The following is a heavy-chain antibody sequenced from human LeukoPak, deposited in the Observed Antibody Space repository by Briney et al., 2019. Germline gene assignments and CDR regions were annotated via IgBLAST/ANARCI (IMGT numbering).Heavy chain of an antibody. CDR1: GFTFNNYG. CDR2: IRYNGNNQ. J-gene: IGHJ4*02. D-gene: IGHD3-22*01. V-gene: IGHV3-30*02. Sequence: GGSLRLSCAASGFTFNNYGMHWVRQAPGKGLEWVAFIRYNGNNQYYADSVKGRFTISRDNSKNTLYLQMNSLRAEDTAVYYCAKDPSLGYYYDSSGYFWGQGTLVTVSS. CDR3: AKDPSLGYYYDSSGYF.